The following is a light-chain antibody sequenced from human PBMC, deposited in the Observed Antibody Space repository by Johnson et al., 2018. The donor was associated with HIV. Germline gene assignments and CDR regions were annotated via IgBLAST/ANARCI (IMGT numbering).Light chain of an antibody. Sequence: QSVLTQPPSVSAAPGQKVTISCSGSSSNIGNNYVSWYQQLPGTAPKLLIYDNNKRPSEIPDRFSGSKSGTSATLGITGLQTGDEADYYCGTWDNSLSTGGVFGTGTKVTVL. CDR3: GTWDNSLSTGGV. J-gene: IGLJ1*01. V-gene: IGLV1-51*01. CDR2: DNN. CDR1: SSNIGNNY.